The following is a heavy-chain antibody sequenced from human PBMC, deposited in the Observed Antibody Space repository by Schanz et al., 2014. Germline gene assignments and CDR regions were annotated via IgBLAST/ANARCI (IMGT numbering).Heavy chain of an antibody. Sequence: QVQLVQSGAEVKKPGASVKVYCKTSGYTFNSYALHWVRQAPGQGLEWMGWINTNTANPTYAQGFTGRFVYTLDASVTTAYLEISSLKAEDTAVYYCARGYSGYSHFDYWGQGALVTVSS. CDR1: GYTFNSYA. D-gene: IGHD5-12*01. CDR3: ARGYSGYSHFDY. V-gene: IGHV7-4-1*02. J-gene: IGHJ4*02. CDR2: INTNTANP.